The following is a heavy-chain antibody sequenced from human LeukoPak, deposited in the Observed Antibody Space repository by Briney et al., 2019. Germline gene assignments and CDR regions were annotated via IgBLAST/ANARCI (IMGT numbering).Heavy chain of an antibody. V-gene: IGHV4-34*01. CDR1: GGSFSGYY. CDR3: ARGRGYNAFDY. J-gene: IGHJ4*02. D-gene: IGHD5-24*01. CDR2: INHSGST. Sequence: PSETLSLTCAVYGGSFSGYYWSWIRQPPGKGLEWIGEINHSGSTNYNPSLKSRVTISVDTSKNQFSLKLSSVTAADTAVYYCARGRGYNAFDYWGKGTLVTVSS.